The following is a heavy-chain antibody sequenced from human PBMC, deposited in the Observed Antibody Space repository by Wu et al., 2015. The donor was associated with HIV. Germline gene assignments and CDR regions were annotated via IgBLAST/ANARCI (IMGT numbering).Heavy chain of an antibody. Sequence: QVQLVQSGAEVKKPGASVKVSCKASGNTITGHYINWVRQAPGQGLEWMGWINPNSGGTTYAQKFEGRVTLTSDTSISTAYLELSNLRPDDTATYYCVRDATPVTTEFDFWGQGXAGSPSP. CDR2: INPNSGGT. CDR1: GNTITGHY. D-gene: IGHD4-17*01. V-gene: IGHV1-2*02. J-gene: IGHJ6*02. CDR3: VRDATPVTTEFDF.